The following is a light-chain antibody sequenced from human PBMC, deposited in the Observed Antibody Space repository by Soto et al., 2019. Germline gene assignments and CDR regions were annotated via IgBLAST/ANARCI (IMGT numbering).Light chain of an antibody. CDR1: SSDVGGYTY. V-gene: IGLV2-14*01. Sequence: QSALTQPASVSGSPGQSITISCIGTSSDVGGYTYVSWYQQHPGKAPKLLIYEVSDRPSGVSNRCSGSKSGKTASLTISGLQAEDDADYYCNSYTHSGAYVFVAGTKLTVL. CDR3: NSYTHSGAYV. CDR2: EVS. J-gene: IGLJ1*01.